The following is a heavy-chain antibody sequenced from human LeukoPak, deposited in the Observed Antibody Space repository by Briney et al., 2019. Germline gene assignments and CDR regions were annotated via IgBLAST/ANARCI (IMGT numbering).Heavy chain of an antibody. Sequence: ASVKVSCKASGGTFSSYAISWVRQAPGQGLEWMGGIIPIFGTANYAQKFQGRVTITTDESTSTAYMELSSLRSEDTAVYYCARDGRRYFDRINYYYMDVWGKGTTVTVSS. D-gene: IGHD3-9*01. CDR2: IIPIFGTA. J-gene: IGHJ6*03. V-gene: IGHV1-69*05. CDR1: GGTFSSYA. CDR3: ARDGRRYFDRINYYYMDV.